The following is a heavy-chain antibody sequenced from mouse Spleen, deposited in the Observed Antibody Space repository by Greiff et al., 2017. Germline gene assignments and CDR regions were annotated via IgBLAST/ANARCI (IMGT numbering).Heavy chain of an antibody. CDR3: TPTGPYYFDY. V-gene: IGHV6-3*01. J-gene: IGHJ2*01. Sequence: EVKLMESGGGLVQPGGSMKLSCVASGFTFSNYWMNWVRQSPEKGLEWVAQIRLKSDNYATHYAESVKGRFTISRDDSKSSVYLQMNNLRAEDTGIYYCTPTGPYYFDYWGQGTTLTVSS. D-gene: IGHD4-1*02. CDR1: GFTFSNYW. CDR2: IRLKSDNYAT.